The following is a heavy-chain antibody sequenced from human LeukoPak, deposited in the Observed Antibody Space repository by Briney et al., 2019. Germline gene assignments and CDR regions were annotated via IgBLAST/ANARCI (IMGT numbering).Heavy chain of an antibody. CDR3: VRGSYYYDSSGYYYFDY. Sequence: GGSLRLSCAASGFTFSSYDMHWVRQAPGKGLEWVAFIRYDGSNKYYADSVKGRFTISRDNSKNTLYLQMNSLRAEDTAVYYCVRGSYYYDSSGYYYFDYWGQGTLVTVSS. D-gene: IGHD3-22*01. J-gene: IGHJ4*02. V-gene: IGHV3-30*02. CDR1: GFTFSSYD. CDR2: IRYDGSNK.